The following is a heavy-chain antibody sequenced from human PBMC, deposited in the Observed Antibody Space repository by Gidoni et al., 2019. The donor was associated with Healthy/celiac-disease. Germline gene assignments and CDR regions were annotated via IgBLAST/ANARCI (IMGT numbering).Heavy chain of an antibody. D-gene: IGHD3-22*01. CDR3: AKDRRAVYYDSSGDAFDI. V-gene: IGHV3-23*01. J-gene: IGHJ3*02. CDR2: ISGSGGST. Sequence: EVQLLESGGGLVQPGGSLRLSCAASGFTFSSYAMSWVRQAPGKGLEWFSAISGSGGSTYYADSVKGRFTISRDNSKNTLYLQMNSLRAEDTAVYYCAKDRRAVYYDSSGDAFDIWGQGTMVTVSS. CDR1: GFTFSSYA.